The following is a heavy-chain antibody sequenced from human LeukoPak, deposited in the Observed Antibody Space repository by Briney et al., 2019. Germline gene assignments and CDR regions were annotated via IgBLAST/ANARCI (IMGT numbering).Heavy chain of an antibody. Sequence: SVKVSCKASGGTFSSYAISWVRQAPGQGLEWMGGIIPIFGTANYAQKFQGRVTITADKSTSTVYIELSSLRSEDTAVYYCAKDQEEMATIRYNYMDVWGEGTTVTVSS. V-gene: IGHV1-69*06. CDR3: AKDQEEMATIRYNYMDV. CDR2: IIPIFGTA. J-gene: IGHJ6*03. CDR1: GGTFSSYA. D-gene: IGHD5-24*01.